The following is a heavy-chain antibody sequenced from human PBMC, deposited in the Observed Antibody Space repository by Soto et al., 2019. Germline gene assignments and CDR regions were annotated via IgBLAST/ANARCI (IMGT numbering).Heavy chain of an antibody. D-gene: IGHD3-16*01. Sequence: QVQLQESGPGLVKPSGTLSLSCAVSGGSISSSHWWTWVRQPPGKGLEWIGEIYHSGSTNYNPSLKGRVTIPVDTSRNQFSLNLGSVTAADTAVYYCASSGGGEDYWGQGILVTVSS. CDR3: ASSGGGEDY. J-gene: IGHJ4*02. CDR2: IYHSGST. V-gene: IGHV4-4*02. CDR1: GGSISSSHW.